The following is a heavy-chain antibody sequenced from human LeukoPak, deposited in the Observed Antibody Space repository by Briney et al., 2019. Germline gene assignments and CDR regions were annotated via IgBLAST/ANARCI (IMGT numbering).Heavy chain of an antibody. V-gene: IGHV3-30*02. Sequence: GGSLRPSCAASGFTFSSYGMHWVRQAPGKGLEWVAFIRYDGSNKYYADSVKGRFTISRDNSKNTLYLQMNSLRAEDTAVYYCAKERDTAMVTIDYWGQGTLVTVSS. CDR2: IRYDGSNK. D-gene: IGHD5-18*01. CDR1: GFTFSSYG. J-gene: IGHJ4*02. CDR3: AKERDTAMVTIDY.